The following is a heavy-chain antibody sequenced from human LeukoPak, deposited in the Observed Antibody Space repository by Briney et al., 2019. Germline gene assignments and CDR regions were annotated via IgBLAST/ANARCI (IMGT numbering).Heavy chain of an antibody. Sequence: GGSLRLSCAASGFTFSSYSMNWVRQAPGKGLEWVSAISGSGGSTYYADSVKGRFTISRDNSKNTLYLQMNSLRAEDTAVYYCANGGAAAGTLDYWGQGTLVTVSS. CDR1: GFTFSSYS. V-gene: IGHV3-23*01. D-gene: IGHD6-13*01. J-gene: IGHJ4*02. CDR2: ISGSGGST. CDR3: ANGGAAAGTLDY.